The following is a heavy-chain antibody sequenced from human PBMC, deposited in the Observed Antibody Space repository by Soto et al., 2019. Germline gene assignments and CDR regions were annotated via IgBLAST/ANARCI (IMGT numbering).Heavy chain of an antibody. CDR1: GGTFSSYA. D-gene: IGHD3-22*01. V-gene: IGHV1-69*13. CDR2: IIPIFGTA. Sequence: ASVKVSYKASGGTFSSYAISWVRQAPGQGLEWMGGIIPIFGTANYAQKFQGRVTITADESTSTAYMELSSLRSEDTAVYYCARVYYYDSSGYNPNWFDPWGQGTLVTVSS. J-gene: IGHJ5*02. CDR3: ARVYYYDSSGYNPNWFDP.